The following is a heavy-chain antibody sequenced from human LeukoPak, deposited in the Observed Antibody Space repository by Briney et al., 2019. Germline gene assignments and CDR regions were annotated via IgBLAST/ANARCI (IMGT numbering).Heavy chain of an antibody. CDR1: GFTFSSYS. CDR3: ANPELLWNY. J-gene: IGHJ4*02. D-gene: IGHD2/OR15-2a*01. V-gene: IGHV3-21*04. Sequence: PGGSLRLSCEVSGFTFSSYSMNWVRQAPGKGLEWVSSISGGSGYIYYADSVKGRFTISRDNAKNTLYLQMNSLRAEDTAVYYCANPELLWNYWGQGTLVTVSS. CDR2: ISGGSGYI.